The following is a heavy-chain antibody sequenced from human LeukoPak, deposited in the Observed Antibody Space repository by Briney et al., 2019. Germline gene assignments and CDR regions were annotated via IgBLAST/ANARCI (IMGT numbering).Heavy chain of an antibody. CDR3: ASTGIVGATFGY. J-gene: IGHJ4*02. V-gene: IGHV4-31*11. CDR1: GGSFSGYY. CDR2: IYYSGST. Sequence: SETLSLTCAVYGGSFSGYYWSWIRQHPGKGLEWIGYIYYSGSTYYNPSLKSRVTISVDTSKNQFSLKLSSVTAADTAVYYCASTGIVGATFGYWGQGTLVTVSS. D-gene: IGHD1-26*01.